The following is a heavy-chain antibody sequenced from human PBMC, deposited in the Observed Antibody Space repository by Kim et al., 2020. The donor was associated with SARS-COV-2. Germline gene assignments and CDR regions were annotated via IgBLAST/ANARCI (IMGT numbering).Heavy chain of an antibody. J-gene: IGHJ3*02. CDR3: ASLGPWGYCSGGSCQGAFDT. CDR1: GGSISSYY. V-gene: IGHV4-59*08. Sequence: SETLSLTCTVSGGSISSYYWSWIRQPPGKGLEWIGYIYYSGSTNYNPSLKSRVTISVDTSKNQFSLKLSSVTAADTAVYYCASLGPWGYCSGGSCQGAFDTWGQGTMVTVSS. D-gene: IGHD2-15*01. CDR2: IYYSGST.